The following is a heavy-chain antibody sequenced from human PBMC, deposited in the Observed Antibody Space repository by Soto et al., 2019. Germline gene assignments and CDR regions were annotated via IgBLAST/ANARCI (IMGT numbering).Heavy chain of an antibody. CDR2: ISAYNGNT. J-gene: IGHJ5*02. V-gene: IGHV1-18*04. CDR3: ARAILPYYGSGSSYRGNWFDP. D-gene: IGHD3-10*01. CDR1: GYTFTSYG. Sequence: ASVKVSCKASGYTFTSYGISWVRQAPGQGLEWMGWISAYNGNTNYAQKLQGRVTMTTDTSTSTAYMELRSLRSDDTAVYYCARAILPYYGSGSSYRGNWFDPWGPGTLDTVSS.